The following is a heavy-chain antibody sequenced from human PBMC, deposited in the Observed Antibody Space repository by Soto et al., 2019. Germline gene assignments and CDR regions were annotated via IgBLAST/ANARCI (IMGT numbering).Heavy chain of an antibody. J-gene: IGHJ6*02. V-gene: IGHV3-48*02. CDR2: ISRSSTGI. Sequence: EVQLVESGGGLVQRGGSLRLSCAASGFTFSLYSMSWVRQAPGKGLVWVSYISRSSTGIHYADSVKGRFTISRDDATDSMHLQMNSLRDGDTAVYYCARAVTWGLDVWGQGTTVSICS. D-gene: IGHD3-10*01. CDR3: ARAVTWGLDV. CDR1: GFTFSLYS.